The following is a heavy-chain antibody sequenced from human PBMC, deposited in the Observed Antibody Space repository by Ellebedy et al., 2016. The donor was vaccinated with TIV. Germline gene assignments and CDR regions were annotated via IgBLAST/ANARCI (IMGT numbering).Heavy chain of an antibody. CDR1: GFTITGFS. V-gene: IGHV3-7*01. J-gene: IGHJ5*01. Sequence: PGGSLRLSCAASGFTITGFSMSWVRQAPGKGVEGVAHIMENGYERYYVDSVKGRFTISRDNAKNSVYLQMNSLRADDTAVFYCVRFAFNYAMDSWGQGTLVTVSS. CDR3: VRFAFNYAMDS. D-gene: IGHD2-2*01. CDR2: IMENGYER.